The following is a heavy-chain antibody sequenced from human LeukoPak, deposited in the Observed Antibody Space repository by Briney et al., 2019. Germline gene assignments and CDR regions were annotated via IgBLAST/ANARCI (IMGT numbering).Heavy chain of an antibody. CDR2: ITDSGGST. V-gene: IGHV3-23*01. J-gene: IGHJ4*02. CDR3: TTSGNYFGDY. CDR1: GFTFSTYA. Sequence: PGGSLRLSCAASGFTFSTYAMSWVRQAPGAGLDWVSSITDSGGSTYDADSVKGRFTISRDDSKTTLYLQMNSLRAEDTAVYYCTTSGNYFGDYWGQGTPVTVSS. D-gene: IGHD1-26*01.